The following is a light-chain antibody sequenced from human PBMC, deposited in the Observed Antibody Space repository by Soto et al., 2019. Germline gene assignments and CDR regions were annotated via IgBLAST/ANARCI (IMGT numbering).Light chain of an antibody. Sequence: EILMTQSPATLSVSPGERATLSCRASQSVSSNLAWYQQKPGQAPRLLIYHASARATGVPARFSGSGSGTEFTLSISSLQADYFVVDYCQQYNNWPPWTFGLGTKLDIK. CDR2: HAS. CDR1: QSVSSN. J-gene: IGKJ1*01. V-gene: IGKV3-15*01. CDR3: QQYNNWPPWT.